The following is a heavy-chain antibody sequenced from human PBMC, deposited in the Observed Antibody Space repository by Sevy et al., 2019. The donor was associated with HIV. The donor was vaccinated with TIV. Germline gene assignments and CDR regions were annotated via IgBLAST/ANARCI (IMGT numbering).Heavy chain of an antibody. CDR2: ISGSTTNT. Sequence: GGSLRLSCAASGFTFRNYAMSWVRQAPGMGLEWVSSISGSTTNTNYADSVKGRFTISRDNSKNTLYLQMNSLKADDTAIYDSAKPPIGWTREGFDQWGQGTLVTVSS. D-gene: IGHD6-19*01. CDR1: GFTFRNYA. CDR3: AKPPIGWTREGFDQ. V-gene: IGHV3-23*01. J-gene: IGHJ4*02.